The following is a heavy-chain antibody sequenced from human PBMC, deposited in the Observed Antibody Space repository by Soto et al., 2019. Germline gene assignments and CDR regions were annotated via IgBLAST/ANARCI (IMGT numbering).Heavy chain of an antibody. V-gene: IGHV3-66*01. D-gene: IGHD6-13*01. CDR3: ARDKAGYSSSWRDYYYYGMDV. CDR1: GFTVSSNY. Sequence: GGSLRLSCAASGFTVSSNYMSWVRQAPGKGLEWVSVIFSGGSTYYADSFKGRFTISRDNSKNTLYLQMNSLRAEDTAVYYCARDKAGYSSSWRDYYYYGMDVWGQGTTVTVSS. J-gene: IGHJ6*02. CDR2: IFSGGST.